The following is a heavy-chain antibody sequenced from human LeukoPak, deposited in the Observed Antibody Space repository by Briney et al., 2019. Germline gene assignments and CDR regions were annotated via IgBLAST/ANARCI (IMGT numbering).Heavy chain of an antibody. Sequence: GGSLRLSCAASGFTFSSYSMNWVRQAPGKGLEWVSSISSSSYIYYADSVKGRFTISRDNAKNSLYLQMNSLRAEDTAVYYCARDRPGYRSGGSCSPPAWGQGTLVTVSS. V-gene: IGHV3-21*01. D-gene: IGHD2-15*01. CDR3: ARDRPGYRSGGSCSPPA. J-gene: IGHJ4*02. CDR1: GFTFSSYS. CDR2: ISSSSYI.